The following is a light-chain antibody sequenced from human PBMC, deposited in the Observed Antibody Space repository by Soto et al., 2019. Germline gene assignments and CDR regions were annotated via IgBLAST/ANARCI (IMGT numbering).Light chain of an antibody. CDR1: SSDVGSYNL. J-gene: IGLJ1*01. V-gene: IGLV2-23*01. CDR2: EGS. Sequence: QSALTQPASVSGSPGQSITISCTGTSSDVGSYNLVSWYQQHPGKAPKLMIYEGSKRPSGVSNRFSGSKSGNTASLTISGLQDEDKADYYCCSYAGSSTPYVFGTGTKLTVL. CDR3: CSYAGSSTPYV.